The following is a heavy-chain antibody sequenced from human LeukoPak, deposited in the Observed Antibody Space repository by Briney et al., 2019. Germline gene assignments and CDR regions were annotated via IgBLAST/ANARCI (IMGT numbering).Heavy chain of an antibody. CDR3: AAIERNYDFWSGYYNWFDP. Sequence: SETLSLTCTVSGGSISSSSYYWGWIRQPPGKGLEWIGSIYYSGSTYYNPSLKSRVTISVDTSKNQFSLKLSSVTAADTAVYCCAAIERNYDFWSGYYNWFDPWGQGTLVTVSS. CDR2: IYYSGST. V-gene: IGHV4-39*01. J-gene: IGHJ5*02. CDR1: GGSISSSSYY. D-gene: IGHD3-3*01.